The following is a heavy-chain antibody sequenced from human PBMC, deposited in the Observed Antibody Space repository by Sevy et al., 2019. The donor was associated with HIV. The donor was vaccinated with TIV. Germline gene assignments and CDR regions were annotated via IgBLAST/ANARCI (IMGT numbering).Heavy chain of an antibody. Sequence: GGSLRLSCTGSGFTFGDYAMSWFRQAPGMGLEWVGFIRSKDYGGTTEYAASVKGRLTISRDDSKSIADLQMNSLKTEDTAVHYCTRGYYYDSSGYSDYWGQGTLVTVSS. J-gene: IGHJ4*02. CDR3: TRGYYYDSSGYSDY. CDR1: GFTFGDYA. CDR2: IRSKDYGGTT. D-gene: IGHD3-22*01. V-gene: IGHV3-49*03.